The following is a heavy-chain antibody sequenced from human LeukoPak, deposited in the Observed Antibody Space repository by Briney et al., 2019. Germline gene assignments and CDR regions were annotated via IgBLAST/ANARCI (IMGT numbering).Heavy chain of an antibody. Sequence: SETLSLTCTVSGASISSYYWSWIRQPPGKGLEWIGYVHYTGSTNYDPSLQSRGTISVDTSKNQFFLKLSSVTAADTAVYYCARDVYDSSGYYLLGDNWGQGTLVTVSS. CDR2: VHYTGST. CDR1: GASISSYY. J-gene: IGHJ4*02. D-gene: IGHD3-22*01. CDR3: ARDVYDSSGYYLLGDN. V-gene: IGHV4-59*01.